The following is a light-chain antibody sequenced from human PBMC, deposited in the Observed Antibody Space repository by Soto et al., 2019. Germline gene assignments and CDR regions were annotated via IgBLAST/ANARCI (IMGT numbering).Light chain of an antibody. Sequence: DIQMTQSPSTLSASVGDRVTITCRASQSISSWLAWYQQKPGKAPQLLIYDASSLESGVPSRFSGSGFGTEFTLTISSLQPDDFATYYCQQYNSYSPTFVQGTRLEIK. CDR2: DAS. J-gene: IGKJ2*01. V-gene: IGKV1-5*01. CDR3: QQYNSYSPT. CDR1: QSISSW.